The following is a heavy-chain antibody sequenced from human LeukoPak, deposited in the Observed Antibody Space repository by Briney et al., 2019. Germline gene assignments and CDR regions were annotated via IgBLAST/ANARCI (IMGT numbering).Heavy chain of an antibody. D-gene: IGHD3-22*01. Sequence: SETLSLTCTVSGGSISSYYWSWIRQPPGKGLEWIGYIYYSGSTNYNPSLKSRVTISVDTSKNQFSLKLSSVTAADTAVYYCARVSSGYYYFDYWGQGTLVTVPS. CDR1: GGSISSYY. J-gene: IGHJ4*02. V-gene: IGHV4-59*01. CDR3: ARVSSGYYYFDY. CDR2: IYYSGST.